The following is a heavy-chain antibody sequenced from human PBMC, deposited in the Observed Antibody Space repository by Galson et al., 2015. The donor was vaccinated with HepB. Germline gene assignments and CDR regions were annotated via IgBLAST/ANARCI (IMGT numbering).Heavy chain of an antibody. CDR2: VYPGDSDT. CDR3: TAGQYQLLPDF. Sequence: QSGAEVKKPGESLKISCKGSGYSFPNYWIGWVRQMPGKGLEWMGIVYPGDSDTRYSPSFQGQVTMSADKSISTAYLQWSSLKASDTATYYCTAGQYQLLPDFWGQGTLVTVSS. D-gene: IGHD2-2*01. CDR1: GYSFPNYW. V-gene: IGHV5-51*01. J-gene: IGHJ4*02.